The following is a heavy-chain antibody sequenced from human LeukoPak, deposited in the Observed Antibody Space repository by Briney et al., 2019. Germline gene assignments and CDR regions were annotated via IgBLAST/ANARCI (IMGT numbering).Heavy chain of an antibody. CDR1: GYSFTSYW. CDR3: ARHGPGNYVGY. CDR2: IYPGDSDT. J-gene: IGHJ4*02. V-gene: IGHV5-51*01. Sequence: GESLKISCKGFGYSFTSYWIGWVCQMPGKGLEWMGIIYPGDSDTKYSPSFQGQVTISADKSISTAYLQWSSLKAPDTAVYYCARHGPGNYVGYWGQGTLVTVSS. D-gene: IGHD6-13*01.